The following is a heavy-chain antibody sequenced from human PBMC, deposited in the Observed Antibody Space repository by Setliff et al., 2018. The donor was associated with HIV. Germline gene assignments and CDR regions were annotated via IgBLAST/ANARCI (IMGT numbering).Heavy chain of an antibody. J-gene: IGHJ4*02. CDR3: ARRPTDSSGYYLYYFDY. CDR1: GYSFNTYW. V-gene: IGHV5-51*01. D-gene: IGHD3-22*01. Sequence: PGESLKISCQGSGYSFNTYWIGWVRQRPGKGLEWMGIVYPGDSETRYSPSFQGQVTISADKSISTAYLQWSSLKASDTAMYYCARRPTDSSGYYLYYFDYWGQGTLVTVSS. CDR2: VYPGDSET.